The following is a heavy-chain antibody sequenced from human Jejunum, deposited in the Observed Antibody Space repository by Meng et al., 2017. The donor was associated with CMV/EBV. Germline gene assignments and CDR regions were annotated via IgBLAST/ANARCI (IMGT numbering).Heavy chain of an antibody. D-gene: IGHD3-16*01. CDR3: AKQNWGFDY. V-gene: IGHV5-51*01. CDR1: GYKFANYW. J-gene: IGHJ4*02. Sequence: LKISCKTSGYKFANYWIGWVRQMPGKGLDWIGIIYPGDSDTKYNPSFQGLVTISADTSTNTAYLHWDNLQASDTAIYYCAKQNWGFDYWGQGTLVTVSS. CDR2: IYPGDSDT.